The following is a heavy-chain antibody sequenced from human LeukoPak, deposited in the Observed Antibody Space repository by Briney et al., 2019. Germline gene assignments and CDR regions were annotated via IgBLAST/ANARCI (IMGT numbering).Heavy chain of an antibody. CDR3: ATTPGVGAPFDY. V-gene: IGHV4-38-2*01. D-gene: IGHD1-26*01. CDR2: IHHSGST. Sequence: SETLSLTCGVSGYSISRGFYWGWIRQPPGKGLEWIVCIHHSGSTYYNSSVKSRVSISVDTSKNQFSLRLSSVTAADTAVYYCATTPGVGAPFDYWGQGALVSVSS. J-gene: IGHJ4*02. CDR1: GYSISRGFY.